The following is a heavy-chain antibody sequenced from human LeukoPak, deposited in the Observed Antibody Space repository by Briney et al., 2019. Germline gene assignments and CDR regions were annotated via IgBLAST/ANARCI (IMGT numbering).Heavy chain of an antibody. V-gene: IGHV4-61*02. CDR1: GGSISSGSYY. J-gene: IGHJ4*02. CDR3: ARDRISTNFWSGYYDY. D-gene: IGHD3-3*01. Sequence: PSQTLSLTCTVSGGSISSGSYYWSWIRQPAGKGLEWIGRIYTSGSTNYNPSLRSRVTISVDTSKNQFSLKLSSVTAADTAEYYCARDRISTNFWSGYYDYWGQGTLVTVSS. CDR2: IYTSGST.